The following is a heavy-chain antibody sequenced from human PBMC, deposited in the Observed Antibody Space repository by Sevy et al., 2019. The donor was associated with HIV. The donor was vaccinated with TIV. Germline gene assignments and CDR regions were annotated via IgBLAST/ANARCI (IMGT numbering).Heavy chain of an antibody. CDR3: ARDNPATMIRGIDP. Sequence: SETLSLTCTVSGGSISSYYWSWIRQPAGKGLEWIGRIYTSGSTNYNPSLKSRVTMSVDTSKNQFSLKLSSVTAADTAVYYCARDNPATMIRGIDPWGQGTLVTVSS. CDR1: GGSISSYY. CDR2: IYTSGST. D-gene: IGHD3-10*01. V-gene: IGHV4-4*07. J-gene: IGHJ5*02.